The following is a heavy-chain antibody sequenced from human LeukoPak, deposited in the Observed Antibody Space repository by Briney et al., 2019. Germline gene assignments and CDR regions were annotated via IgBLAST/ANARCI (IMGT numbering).Heavy chain of an antibody. Sequence: GESLRLSCAASGFTFSSYWMHWVRQVPGKGLVWVSRINPGGSSTAYADSVKGRFTISRDNAKNTLYLQMDSLRAEDTAIYYCARSNQADDYWGQGTLVTVSS. CDR1: GFTFSSYW. J-gene: IGHJ4*02. D-gene: IGHD1-14*01. CDR2: INPGGSST. CDR3: ARSNQADDY. V-gene: IGHV3-74*01.